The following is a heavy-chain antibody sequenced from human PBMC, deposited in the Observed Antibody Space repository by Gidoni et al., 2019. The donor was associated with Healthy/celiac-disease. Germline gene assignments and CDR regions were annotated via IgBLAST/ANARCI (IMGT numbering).Heavy chain of an antibody. CDR1: GFTFSSYA. CDR2: ISGSGGST. CDR3: AKDYGGSGWLEVFDY. D-gene: IGHD6-19*01. J-gene: IGHJ4*02. V-gene: IGHV3-23*01. Sequence: EVQLLESGGGLVQPGGSLRLSCAASGFTFSSYAMSWVRPAPGKGLEWVSAISGSGGSTYYADSVKGRFTISRDNSKNTLYLQMNSLRAEDTAVYYCAKDYGGSGWLEVFDYWGQGTLVTVSS.